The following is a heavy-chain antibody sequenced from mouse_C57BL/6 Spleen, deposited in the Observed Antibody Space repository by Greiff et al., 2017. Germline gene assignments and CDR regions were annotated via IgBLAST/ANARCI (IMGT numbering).Heavy chain of an antibody. D-gene: IGHD2-4*01. J-gene: IGHJ4*01. CDR1: GFSLTSYG. CDR3: ARHIIYYDYSYAMDY. Sequence: QVQLQQSGPGLVAPSQSLSITCTVSGFSLTSYGVHWVRQPPGKGLEWLVVIWSDGSTTYNAALKSRLSISKDNSKGQFFLKMNSLQTDNTAMYYCARHIIYYDYSYAMDYWGQGTSVTVSS. CDR2: IWSDGST. V-gene: IGHV2-6-1*01.